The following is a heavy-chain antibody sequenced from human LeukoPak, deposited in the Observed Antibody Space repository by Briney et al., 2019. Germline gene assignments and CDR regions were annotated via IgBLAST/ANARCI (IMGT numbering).Heavy chain of an antibody. CDR3: AKLEAA. D-gene: IGHD3-3*01. Sequence: EGSLRLSWADSGFTFSSHAMSWVSRAPGKGLEWVSLISGSGGSTYYADSVKGRFTISRDNPKNTLYLQMNSLRAEDTAVYYCAKLEAAWGQGTLVTVSS. V-gene: IGHV3-23*01. J-gene: IGHJ5*02. CDR2: ISGSGGST. CDR1: GFTFSSHA.